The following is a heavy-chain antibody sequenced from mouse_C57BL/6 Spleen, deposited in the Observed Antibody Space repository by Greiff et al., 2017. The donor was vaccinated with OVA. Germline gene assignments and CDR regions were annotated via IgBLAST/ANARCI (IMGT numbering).Heavy chain of an antibody. Sequence: QVQLQQPGAELVKPGASVKLSCKASGYTFTSYWMHWVKQRPGQGLEWIGMIHPSSGSTNYNEKFKGKATLTVDKSSSTAYMQLSSLTSEDSAVYYCARSGNWYYYDYWGQGTTLTVSS. CDR3: ARSGNWYYYDY. J-gene: IGHJ2*01. D-gene: IGHD4-1*01. V-gene: IGHV1-64*01. CDR1: GYTFTSYW. CDR2: IHPSSGST.